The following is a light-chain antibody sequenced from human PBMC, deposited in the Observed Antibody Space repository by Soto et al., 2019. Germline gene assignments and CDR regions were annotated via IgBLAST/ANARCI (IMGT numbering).Light chain of an antibody. CDR3: QHYDDWPRT. Sequence: EIVMTQSPATLSVSPGERATLSCRASQSVRGNLAWYQQKPGQAPRLLIVGASTRATGIPARFSGSGAGTEFILTISSLQSEDFAVYYCQHYDDWPRTFGLGTKVDIK. CDR1: QSVRGN. J-gene: IGKJ1*01. CDR2: GAS. V-gene: IGKV3-15*01.